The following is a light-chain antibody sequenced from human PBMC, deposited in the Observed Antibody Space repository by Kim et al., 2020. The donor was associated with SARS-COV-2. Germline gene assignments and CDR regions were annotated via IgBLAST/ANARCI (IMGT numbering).Light chain of an antibody. CDR2: DVS. Sequence: GQSITIPCTGTSGDIGTSNYDSWYQQHPDIAPKLMIFDVSKRPSGVSDRFSGSKSGNMASLTISGLQAEDEAHYYCSSFTSSNTWVFGGGTQLTVL. CDR3: SSFTSSNTWV. CDR1: SGDIGTSNY. J-gene: IGLJ3*02. V-gene: IGLV2-14*03.